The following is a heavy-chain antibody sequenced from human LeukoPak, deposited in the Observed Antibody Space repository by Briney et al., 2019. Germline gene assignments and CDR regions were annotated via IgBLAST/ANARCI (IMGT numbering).Heavy chain of an antibody. J-gene: IGHJ5*02. D-gene: IGHD3-22*01. CDR3: ATDFYDST. V-gene: IGHV3-15*07. Sequence: GGSLRLSCVASGFTFSNYWLHWVRQAPGKGLEWVGRIRSNSDGGTIDYAAPVKGRFTLSRDDSKTTLYLQMNSLQTEDTAVYYCATDFYDSTWGQGTLVTVSS. CDR2: IRSNSDGGTI. CDR1: GFTFSNYW.